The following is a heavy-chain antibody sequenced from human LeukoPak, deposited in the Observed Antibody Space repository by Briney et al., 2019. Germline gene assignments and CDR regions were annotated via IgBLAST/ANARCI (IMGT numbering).Heavy chain of an antibody. J-gene: IGHJ4*02. CDR3: AKDGVVIRNYFDY. D-gene: IGHD3-3*01. CDR1: GFTFSSYA. Sequence: GGSLRLSCAASGFTFSSYAMSWVRQAPGKGLEWVSAISGSGGSTYYADSVKGRFTISRDNSKNTLYLQMNSLRAENTAVYYCAKDGVVIRNYFDYWGQGTLVTVSS. CDR2: ISGSGGST. V-gene: IGHV3-23*01.